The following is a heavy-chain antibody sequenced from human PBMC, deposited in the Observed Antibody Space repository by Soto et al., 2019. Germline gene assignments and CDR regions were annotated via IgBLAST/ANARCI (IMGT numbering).Heavy chain of an antibody. J-gene: IGHJ4*02. CDR1: GGTFSSYA. D-gene: IGHD2-21*02. V-gene: IGHV1-69*01. CDR3: ARRTPRGYCGGDCYFDY. Sequence: QVQLVQSGAEVKKPGSSVKVSCKASGGTFSSYAISWVRQAPGQGLEWMGGIIPIFGTANYAQKFQGRVTITADESTCTAYMELSSLRSEDTAVHYCARRTPRGYCGGDCYFDYGGQGTLVTVSS. CDR2: IIPIFGTA.